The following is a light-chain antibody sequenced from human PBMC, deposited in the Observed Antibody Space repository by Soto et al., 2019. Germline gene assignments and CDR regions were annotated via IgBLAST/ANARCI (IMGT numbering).Light chain of an antibody. J-gene: IGLJ3*02. Sequence: QSVLTQPPSVSGAPGQRVTISCTGSSSNIGAGYDVHWYQQLPGTAPKLLIYGNSNRPSGVPDRFSGSKSGTSASLAITGLQAEDEADYYCQSYASSLTWVFGGGTKLTVL. CDR2: GNS. V-gene: IGLV1-40*01. CDR1: SSNIGAGYD. CDR3: QSYASSLTWV.